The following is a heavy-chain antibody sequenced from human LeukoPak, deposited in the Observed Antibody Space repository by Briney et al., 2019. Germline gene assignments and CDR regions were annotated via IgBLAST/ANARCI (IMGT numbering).Heavy chain of an antibody. V-gene: IGHV3-7*01. CDR1: GFTFSSYW. CDR3: AREESGWQDYYFDY. D-gene: IGHD6-19*01. Sequence: GGSLRLSCAASGFTFSSYWMSWVRQAPGKGLEWVANTKQDGSEKYYVDSVKGRFTISRDNAKNSLYLQMNSLRAEDTAVYYCAREESGWQDYYFDYWGQGTLVTVSS. CDR2: TKQDGSEK. J-gene: IGHJ4*02.